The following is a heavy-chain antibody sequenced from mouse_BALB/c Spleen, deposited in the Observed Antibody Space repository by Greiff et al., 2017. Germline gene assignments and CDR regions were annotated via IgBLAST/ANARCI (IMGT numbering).Heavy chain of an antibody. CDR1: GFSFSDYG. CDR3: ARLLDYYAMDD. D-gene: IGHD2-1*01. Sequence: DVKLEESGGGLVQPGGSRKLSCAASGFSFSDYGMAWVRQAPGKGPEWVAFISNLAYSIYYADTVTGRFTISRENAKNTLYLEMSSLRSEDTAMYYCARLLDYYAMDDWGEGTSGTVSS. V-gene: IGHV5-15*02. CDR2: ISNLAYSI. J-gene: IGHJ4*01.